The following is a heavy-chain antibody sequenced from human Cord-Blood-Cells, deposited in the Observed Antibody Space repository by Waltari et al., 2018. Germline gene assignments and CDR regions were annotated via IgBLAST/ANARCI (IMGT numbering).Heavy chain of an antibody. CDR1: GYTFTGYY. J-gene: IGHJ6*03. Sequence: QVQLVQSGAEVKKPGASVKVSCKASGYTFTGYYMHWVRQAPGQGLEWRGWINPNSGGTNYAQKFQGRVTMTRDTSISTAYMELSRLRSDDTAVYYCARDYDFWSGYYNYYYMDVWGKGTTVTVSS. CDR2: INPNSGGT. CDR3: ARDYDFWSGYYNYYYMDV. V-gene: IGHV1-2*02. D-gene: IGHD3-3*01.